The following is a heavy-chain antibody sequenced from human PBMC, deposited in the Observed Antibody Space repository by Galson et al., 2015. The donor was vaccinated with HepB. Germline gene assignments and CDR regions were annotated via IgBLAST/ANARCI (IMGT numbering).Heavy chain of an antibody. CDR3: TTDLGIAAAGTSYYYGMDV. D-gene: IGHD6-13*01. Sequence: SLRLSCAASGFTFSNAWMNWVRQAPGKGLEWVGRIKSKTDGGTTDYAAPVKGRFTISRDDSKNTLYLQMNSLKTEDTAVYYCTTDLGIAAAGTSYYYGMDVWGQGTTVTVSS. CDR1: GFTFSNAW. CDR2: IKSKTDGGTT. J-gene: IGHJ6*02. V-gene: IGHV3-15*07.